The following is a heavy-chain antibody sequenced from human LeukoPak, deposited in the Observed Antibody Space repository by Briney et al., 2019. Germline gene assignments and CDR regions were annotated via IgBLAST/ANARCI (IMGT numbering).Heavy chain of an antibody. D-gene: IGHD3-22*01. J-gene: IGHJ4*02. CDR1: GFSLSTSAMR. CDR3: ARQGYYDSSGHYYLDY. V-gene: IGHV2-70*04. CDR2: IDWDDAK. Sequence: SGPTLVNPTQTLTLTCTFSGFSLSTSAMRVSWIRQPPGKALEWLALIDWDDAKFFSTSLKTRLTISQDTSKNQVVLTMTNMDPVDTATYYCARQGYYDSSGHYYLDYWGQGTLVTVSS.